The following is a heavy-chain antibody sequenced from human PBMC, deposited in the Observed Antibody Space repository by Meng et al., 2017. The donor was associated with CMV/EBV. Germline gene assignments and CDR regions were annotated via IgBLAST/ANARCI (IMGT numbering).Heavy chain of an antibody. CDR1: GGSFSGYY. CDR3: ARVMGHYYGSGSYPD. CDR2: INHSGST. Sequence: GSLRLPCAVYGGSFSGYYWSWIRQPPGKGLEWIGEINHSGSTNYNPSLKSRVTISVDTSKNQFSLKLSSVTAADTAVYYCARVMGHYYGSGSYPDWGQGTLVTVSS. V-gene: IGHV4-34*01. D-gene: IGHD3-10*01. J-gene: IGHJ4*02.